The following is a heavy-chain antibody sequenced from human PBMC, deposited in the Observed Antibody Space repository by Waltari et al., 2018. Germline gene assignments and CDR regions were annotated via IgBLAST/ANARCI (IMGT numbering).Heavy chain of an antibody. V-gene: IGHV1-69*02. CDR2: NFRGLGIE. CDR1: GGTFSSYT. D-gene: IGHD3-22*01. Sequence: QVQLVQSGAEVKKPGSSVKVSCKASGGTFSSYTISWVRQAPGQGVGWMGKNFRGLGIEPSATPFPGRVPLVAASSSRPAVLSLCVLRSEDSAVSYCACLLTMIVVVTGPAAFDSWGQGTMVTVSS. CDR3: ACLLTMIVVVTGPAAFDS. J-gene: IGHJ3*02.